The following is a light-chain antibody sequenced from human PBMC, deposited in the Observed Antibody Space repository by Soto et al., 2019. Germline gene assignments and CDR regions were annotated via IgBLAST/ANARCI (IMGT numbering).Light chain of an antibody. J-gene: IGLJ3*02. CDR1: SSDVGNYNF. Sequence: QSALTQPRSVSGSPGQSVTISCAGTSSDVGNYNFVSWYQQHPGKAPKVMIYDVTKRPSGVPDRFSGSKSGNTASLTISGLQAEDEGDYYCCSYADSNTYWEFGGGTKLTVL. CDR3: CSYADSNTYWE. V-gene: IGLV2-11*01. CDR2: DVT.